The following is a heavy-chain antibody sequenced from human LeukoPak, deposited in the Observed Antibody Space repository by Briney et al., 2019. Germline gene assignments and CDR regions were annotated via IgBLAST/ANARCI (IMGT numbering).Heavy chain of an antibody. CDR3: ARIRQIRFGESDY. V-gene: IGHV3-21*01. CDR2: ISSSSNYI. J-gene: IGHJ4*02. CDR1: GFTFSSYS. Sequence: GGSLRLSCAASGFTFSSYSMNWVRQAQGQGLEWVSSISSSSNYIYYADSVKGRFTISRDNAKNSLYLQMNSLRAEDTAVYYCARIRQIRFGESDYWGQGTLVTVSS. D-gene: IGHD3-10*01.